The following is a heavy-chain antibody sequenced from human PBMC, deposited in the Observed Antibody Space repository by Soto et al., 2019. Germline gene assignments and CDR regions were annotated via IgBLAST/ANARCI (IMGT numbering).Heavy chain of an antibody. CDR3: ARGRERITISDYMDV. J-gene: IGHJ6*03. Sequence: SETLSLTCAVYGGSFSGYYWSWIRQPPGKGLEWIGEINHSGSTNYNPSLKSRVTISVDTSKNQFSLKLSSVTAADTAVYYCARGRERITISDYMDVWGKGTTVTVSS. CDR1: GGSFSGYY. V-gene: IGHV4-34*01. CDR2: INHSGST. D-gene: IGHD3-9*01.